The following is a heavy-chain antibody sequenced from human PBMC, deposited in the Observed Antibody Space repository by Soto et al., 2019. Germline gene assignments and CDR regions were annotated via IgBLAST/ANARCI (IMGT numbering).Heavy chain of an antibody. V-gene: IGHV5-51*01. Sequence: LGESLKISCKGSGYSFTSYWIGWVRQMPGKGLEWMGIIYPGDSDTRYSPSFQGQVTISADKSISTAYLQWSSLKASDTAMYYCARHAADSSGYCRPRDAFAIWGQGTMVTVSS. CDR1: GYSFTSYW. CDR2: IYPGDSDT. CDR3: ARHAADSSGYCRPRDAFAI. D-gene: IGHD3-22*01. J-gene: IGHJ3*02.